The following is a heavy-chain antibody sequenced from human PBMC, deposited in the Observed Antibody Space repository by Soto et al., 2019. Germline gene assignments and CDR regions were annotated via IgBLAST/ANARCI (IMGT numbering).Heavy chain of an antibody. CDR1: GGSISNGGYY. CDR3: ARERLGGDRIDY. D-gene: IGHD2-21*01. V-gene: IGHV4-31*03. J-gene: IGHJ4*02. Sequence: QVQLQESGPGLVKPSQTLSLTCTVSGGSISNGGYYWSWIRQHPGKGLEWIGYIYYSGSTYYNPSLKSRXNIXVXTSKNQFSLKLSSVTAADTAVYYCARERLGGDRIDYWGQGTLVTVSS. CDR2: IYYSGST.